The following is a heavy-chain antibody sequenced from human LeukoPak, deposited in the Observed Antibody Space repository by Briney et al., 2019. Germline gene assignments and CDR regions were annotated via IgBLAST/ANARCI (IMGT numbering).Heavy chain of an antibody. D-gene: IGHD1-1*01. CDR2: INPAGSET. V-gene: IGHV3-7*01. CDR1: GFSFSAYW. J-gene: IGHJ4*02. CDR3: ARFGYVATVDV. Sequence: GGSLRLSCAASGFSFSAYWMTWVRQAPGAGLEWVANINPAGSETYYVDPVKGRFSISRDNAKNLVYLQMNSLRAEDTAVYHCARFGYVATVDVWGQGTPVTVSS.